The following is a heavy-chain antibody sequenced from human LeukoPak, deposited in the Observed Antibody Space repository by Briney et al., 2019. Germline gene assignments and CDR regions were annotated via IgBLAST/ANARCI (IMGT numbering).Heavy chain of an antibody. CDR2: ISGSGGST. D-gene: IGHD3-16*01. V-gene: IGHV3-23*01. Sequence: QAGGSLRLSCAASGFTFSTSSMSWVRQAPGKGLAWVSSISGSGGSTYYADSVKGRFTISRDNYRNTLFLQMNSLKADDTAVYYCAKGGGGVLASWGQGTLVTVSS. CDR3: AKGGGGVLAS. J-gene: IGHJ4*02. CDR1: GFTFSTSS.